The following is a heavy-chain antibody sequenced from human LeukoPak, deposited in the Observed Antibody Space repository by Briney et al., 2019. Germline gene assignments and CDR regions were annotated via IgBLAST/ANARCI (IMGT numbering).Heavy chain of an antibody. V-gene: IGHV3-30-3*01. J-gene: IGHJ4*02. Sequence: PGGSLRLSCAASGFTFSTYAMHWVRQAPGKGLEWVAVITYDGGDKYYADSVKGRFTISRDNSKNTVYLQMNSLRAEDTAVYYCAGVPYGSGTYTDYWGRGTLVTVFS. CDR2: ITYDGGDK. CDR1: GFTFSTYA. CDR3: AGVPYGSGTYTDY. D-gene: IGHD3-10*01.